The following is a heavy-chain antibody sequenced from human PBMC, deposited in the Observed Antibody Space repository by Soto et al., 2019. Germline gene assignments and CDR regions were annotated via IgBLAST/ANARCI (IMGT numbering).Heavy chain of an antibody. CDR1: GFTFSNAW. J-gene: IGHJ6*02. CDR2: IKSKIDGATT. V-gene: IGHV3-15*01. CDR3: AKGRLHKGFYAMDV. Sequence: PGGSLRLSCAASGFTFSNAWMSWVRQAPGKGLEWIGRIKSKIDGATTDHAASVRGRFTISRDDSKDTLFLQMDSLKTEDSGVYYCAKGRLHKGFYAMDVWGQGTAVTVSS.